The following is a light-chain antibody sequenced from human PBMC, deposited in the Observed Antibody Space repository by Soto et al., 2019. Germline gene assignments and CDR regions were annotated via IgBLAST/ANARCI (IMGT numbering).Light chain of an antibody. J-gene: IGKJ5*01. CDR2: DAS. CDR3: QQRSNWPPIT. Sequence: EIVLTQSPATLSFSPRERAALSCRASQSVSRYLAWYQQKPAQAPRLFIYDASNRATGIPARFSGSGSGTDLTLTISSLEPEDFAVYYCQQRSNWPPITFGQGTRLEIK. V-gene: IGKV3-11*01. CDR1: QSVSRY.